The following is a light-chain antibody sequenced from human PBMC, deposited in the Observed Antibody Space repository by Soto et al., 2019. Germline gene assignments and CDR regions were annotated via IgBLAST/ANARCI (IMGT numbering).Light chain of an antibody. CDR2: KVS. CDR3: VQGTHWPRA. V-gene: IGKV2-30*02. CDR1: QSLVHSDGNTY. J-gene: IGKJ1*01. Sequence: DIVMTQSPLSLPVSLGQPAAISCRSSQSLVHSDGNTYLNWLQQRPGQPPRRLIYKVSNRDSGVPDRFSGSGPGTEFTLTISRVEAEDIGVYYCVQGTHWPRAFGQGTKVDIK.